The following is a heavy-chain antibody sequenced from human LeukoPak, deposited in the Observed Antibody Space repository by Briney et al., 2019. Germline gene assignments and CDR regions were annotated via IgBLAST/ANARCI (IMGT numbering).Heavy chain of an antibody. CDR1: GFTFSSYH. J-gene: IGHJ4*02. V-gene: IGHV3-30*18. Sequence: GGSLRLSCAVSGFTFSSYHMHWVRQAPGKGLEWVALISYDGTKKYYADSLEGRLTVSRDNSKNTLYLQMNSLRAEDTAVYYCAKAANEWELLAGYFDYWGQGTLVTVSS. D-gene: IGHD1-26*01. CDR3: AKAANEWELLAGYFDY. CDR2: ISYDGTKK.